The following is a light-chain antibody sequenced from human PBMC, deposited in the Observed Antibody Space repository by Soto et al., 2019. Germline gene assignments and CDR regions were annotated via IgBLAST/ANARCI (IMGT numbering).Light chain of an antibody. J-gene: IGKJ5*01. CDR3: QQYGSSPPIT. CDR2: DAS. V-gene: IGKV3D-20*01. Sequence: EIVLTQSPATLSLSPGGIATLSCGASQSVSSYLAWYQQKPGQTPRLLIYDASSRATGIPDRISGSGSGTDFTLTISRLEPEDFAVYYCQQYGSSPPITSGQGTRLEIK. CDR1: QSVSSY.